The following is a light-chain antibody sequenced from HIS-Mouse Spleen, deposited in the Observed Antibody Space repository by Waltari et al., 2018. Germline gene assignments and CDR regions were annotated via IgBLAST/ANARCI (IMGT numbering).Light chain of an antibody. Sequence: QSALTQPPSASGSPGQSVTISCTGTSSDVGGYNYVSCYQQHPGKAPKLMIYEVSKRPSGVPDRFSGSKSGNTASLTVSGLQAEDEADYYCSSYAGSNNLGVFGGGTKLTVL. CDR3: SSYAGSNNLGV. J-gene: IGLJ2*01. CDR1: SSDVGGYNY. CDR2: EVS. V-gene: IGLV2-8*01.